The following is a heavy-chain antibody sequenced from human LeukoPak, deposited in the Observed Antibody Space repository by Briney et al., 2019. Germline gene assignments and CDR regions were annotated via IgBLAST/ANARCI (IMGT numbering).Heavy chain of an antibody. CDR2: ISAYNGNT. Sequence: ASVKVSCKASGYTFTSYGISWVRQAPGQGREWRGWISAYNGNTNYAQKLQGRVTMTTDTSTSTAYMELRSLRSDDTAVYYCARERGSRAVAGTGWFDPWGQGTLVTVSS. V-gene: IGHV1-18*01. CDR3: ARERGSRAVAGTGWFDP. CDR1: GYTFTSYG. D-gene: IGHD6-19*01. J-gene: IGHJ5*02.